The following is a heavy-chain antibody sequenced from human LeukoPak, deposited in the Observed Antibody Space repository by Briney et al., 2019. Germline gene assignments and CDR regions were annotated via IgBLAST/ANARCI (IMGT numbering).Heavy chain of an antibody. D-gene: IGHD4-23*01. CDR2: INHSGST. Sequence: SETLSLTCAVYGGSFSGYYWSWIRQPPGKGLEWIGEINHSGSTNYNPSLKSRVTISVDTSKNQFSLKLSSVTAADTAVYYCASGRSAVGHFDYWGQGTLVTVSS. V-gene: IGHV4-34*01. CDR1: GGSFSGYY. CDR3: ASGRSAVGHFDY. J-gene: IGHJ4*02.